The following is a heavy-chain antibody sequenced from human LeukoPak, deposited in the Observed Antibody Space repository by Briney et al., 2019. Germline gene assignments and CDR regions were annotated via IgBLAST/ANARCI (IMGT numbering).Heavy chain of an antibody. CDR1: GGSISSYY. CDR3: ARGRDSSGWYSPNDGNYFDY. V-gene: IGHV4-59*01. D-gene: IGHD6-19*01. Sequence: SETLSLTCTVSGGSISSYYWSWIRQPPGKGLEWIGYIYYSGSTNYNPSLKSRVTISVDTSKNQFSLKLSSVTAADTAVYYCARGRDSSGWYSPNDGNYFDYWGQGTLVTVSS. CDR2: IYYSGST. J-gene: IGHJ4*02.